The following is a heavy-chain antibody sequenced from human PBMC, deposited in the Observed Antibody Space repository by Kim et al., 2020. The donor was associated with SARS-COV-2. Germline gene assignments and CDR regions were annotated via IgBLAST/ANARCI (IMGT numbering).Heavy chain of an antibody. Sequence: SETLSLTCSFSGGSFMGSYWSWIRQAPGKGLEWVGYIYYTGSTKYNPSLSSRVSISLDTAQNQFSLRVTSVTDADTGVYYCARGAAAAPARLVYWGHGA. J-gene: IGHJ4*01. V-gene: IGHV4-59*01. CDR3: ARGAAAAPARLVY. D-gene: IGHD6-25*01. CDR2: IYYTGST. CDR1: GGSFMGSY.